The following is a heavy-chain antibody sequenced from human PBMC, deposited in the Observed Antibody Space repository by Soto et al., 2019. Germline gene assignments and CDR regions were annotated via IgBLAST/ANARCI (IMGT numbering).Heavy chain of an antibody. J-gene: IGHJ6*02. CDR2: TNPSSGAT. D-gene: IGHD1-7*01. CDR3: AREAGTTGNYYFGMDV. Sequence: QVQLVQSGAEVKKPGASVKVSCKASGYTFIDHYLHWVRQAPGQGLEWLGWTNPSSGATNFAQMFQGRVTMTRDTSISTAYLELSRLRSDDTAIYYCAREAGTTGNYYFGMDVWGQGTTVTLSS. V-gene: IGHV1-2*02. CDR1: GYTFIDHY.